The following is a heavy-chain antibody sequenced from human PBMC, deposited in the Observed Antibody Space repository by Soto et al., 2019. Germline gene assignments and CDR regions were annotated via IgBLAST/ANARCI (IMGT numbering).Heavy chain of an antibody. CDR2: INPNSGGT. V-gene: IGHV1-2*02. J-gene: IGHJ4*02. D-gene: IGHD2-8*01. Sequence: EASVKVSCKASGYTFTGYYMHWVRQAPGQGLEWMGWINPNSGGTNYAQKFQGRVTMTRDTSISTAYMELSRLRSDDTAVYYCARSPLRMLQNSAFVYWGQGTLVTVSS. CDR1: GYTFTGYY. CDR3: ARSPLRMLQNSAFVY.